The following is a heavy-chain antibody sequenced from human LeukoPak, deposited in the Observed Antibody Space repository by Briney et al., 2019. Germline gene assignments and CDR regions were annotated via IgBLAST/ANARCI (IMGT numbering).Heavy chain of an antibody. V-gene: IGHV3-23*01. CDR3: ARVRDRYFEALDY. CDR1: GFTFNNYV. Sequence: GGSLRLSCAASGFTFNNYVMSWVRQAPGKGLEWVSSISGDGGSTYYADSVKGRFTISRDNSKSTLYLQMNSLRAEDTGVYYCARVRDRYFEALDYWGQGTLVTVSS. CDR2: ISGDGGST. D-gene: IGHD3-9*01. J-gene: IGHJ4*02.